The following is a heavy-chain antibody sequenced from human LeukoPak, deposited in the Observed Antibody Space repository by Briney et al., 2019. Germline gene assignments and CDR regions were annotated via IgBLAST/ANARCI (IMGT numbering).Heavy chain of an antibody. CDR3: ARAVGGNSFYFQH. CDR2: IRGSGGST. Sequence: GGSLRLSCEASGFTFSRYGMSWVRQAPGKGLEWVSAIRGSGGSTYYADSVKGRFTISRDNSKNTLYLQMNSLRAEDTAVYYCARAVGGNSFYFQHWGQGTLVTVSS. D-gene: IGHD4-23*01. V-gene: IGHV3-23*01. CDR1: GFTFSRYG. J-gene: IGHJ1*01.